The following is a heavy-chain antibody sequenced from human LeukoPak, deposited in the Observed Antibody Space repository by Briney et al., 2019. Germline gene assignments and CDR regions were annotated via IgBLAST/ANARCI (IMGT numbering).Heavy chain of an antibody. CDR3: ARVSSAGYFDY. CDR1: GYTFTSYY. J-gene: IGHJ4*02. Sequence: ASVKASCKASGYTFTSYYMHWVRQAPGQGLEWMGIINPSGGSTSYAQKFQGRVTMTRDMSTSTVYMELSSLRSEDTAVYYCARVSSAGYFDYWGQGTLVTVSS. CDR2: INPSGGST. V-gene: IGHV1-46*01. D-gene: IGHD3-10*01.